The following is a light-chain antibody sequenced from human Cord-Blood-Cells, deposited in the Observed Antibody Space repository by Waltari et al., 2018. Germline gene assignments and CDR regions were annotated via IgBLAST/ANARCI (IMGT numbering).Light chain of an antibody. CDR2: GKN. Sequence: SSELTQDPAVSVALGQTVRLTCQGASLRSYYASWYQQKPGQAPVLVIYGKNNRPSGIPDRFSGSSSGHTASLTITGAQAEDEADYYCNSRDSSGNHYVFGTGTKVTVL. V-gene: IGLV3-19*01. CDR1: SLRSYY. J-gene: IGLJ1*01. CDR3: NSRDSSGNHYV.